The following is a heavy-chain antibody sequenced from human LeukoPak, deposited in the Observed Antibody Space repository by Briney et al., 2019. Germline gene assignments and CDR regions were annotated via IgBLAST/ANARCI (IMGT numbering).Heavy chain of an antibody. D-gene: IGHD3-10*01. CDR2: ISSSSSYI. CDR1: GFTFSSYS. Sequence: PGGSLRLSCAASGFTFSSYSMNWVRQAPGKGLEWVSSISSSSSYIYYADPVKGRFTISRANAKNSLYLQMNSLRAEDTAVYYCAREWFGELLDGYWGQGTLVTVSS. J-gene: IGHJ4*02. CDR3: AREWFGELLDGY. V-gene: IGHV3-21*01.